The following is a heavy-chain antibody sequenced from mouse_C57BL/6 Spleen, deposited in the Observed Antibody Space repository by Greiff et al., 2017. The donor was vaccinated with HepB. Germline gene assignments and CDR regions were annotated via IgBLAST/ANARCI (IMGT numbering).Heavy chain of an antibody. Sequence: VQLQQSGTVLARPGASVKMSCKTSGYTFTSYWMHWVKQRPGQGLEWIGAIYPGNSDTSYNQKFKGKAKLTAVTSASTAYMELSSLTNEDSAVYYCTREGTTVVATPYFDYWGQGTTLTVSS. V-gene: IGHV1-5*01. D-gene: IGHD1-1*01. CDR3: TREGTTVVATPYFDY. J-gene: IGHJ2*01. CDR2: IYPGNSDT. CDR1: GYTFTSYW.